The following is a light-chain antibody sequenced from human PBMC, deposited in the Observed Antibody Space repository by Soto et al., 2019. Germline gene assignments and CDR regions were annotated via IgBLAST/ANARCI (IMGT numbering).Light chain of an antibody. CDR1: SSDVGSYDL. CDR3: SSYTTSSTVV. Sequence: QSALTQPASVSGSPGQSITISCTGTSSDVGSYDLVSWYQQHPGNAPKLMIYEVIRRPSGISNRFSGSKSGNTASLTISTLQAEDEAEYYCSSYTTSSTVVFGGGTKLTVL. V-gene: IGLV2-14*02. J-gene: IGLJ3*02. CDR2: EVI.